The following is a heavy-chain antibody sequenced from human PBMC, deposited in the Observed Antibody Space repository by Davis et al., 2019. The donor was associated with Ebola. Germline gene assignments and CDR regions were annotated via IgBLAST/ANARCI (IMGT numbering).Heavy chain of an antibody. CDR1: GFTFSSYA. D-gene: IGHD3-16*01. J-gene: IGHJ4*02. V-gene: IGHV3-9*01. Sequence: SLKISCAASGFTFSSYAMSWVRQAPGKGLEWVSGISWNSGSIGYADSVKGRFTISRDNAKNSLYLQMNSLRAEDTALYYCAKVTGAPYDYVWGSYSFDYWGQGTLVTVSS. CDR3: AKVTGAPYDYVWGSYSFDY. CDR2: ISWNSGSI.